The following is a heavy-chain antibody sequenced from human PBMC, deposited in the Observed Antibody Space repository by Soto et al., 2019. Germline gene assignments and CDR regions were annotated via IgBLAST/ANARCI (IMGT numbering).Heavy chain of an antibody. Sequence: GGSLRLSCTASGFTFTDHWMHWVRQAPGEGLVWVSGIDILGTGTEYADSVKGRFTISRDNAKNTLYLQMNSLRVEDTAVYYCARDRPLSWLAPWGQGTLVTVPS. CDR2: IDILGTGT. CDR3: ARDRPLSWLAP. CDR1: GFTFTDHW. J-gene: IGHJ5*02. V-gene: IGHV3-74*03.